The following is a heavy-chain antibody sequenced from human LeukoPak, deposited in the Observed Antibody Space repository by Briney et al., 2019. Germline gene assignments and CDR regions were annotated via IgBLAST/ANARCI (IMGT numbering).Heavy chain of an antibody. J-gene: IGHJ4*02. CDR1: GFTFSGYG. D-gene: IGHD3-10*01. CDR3: ARDGSGSDHHFDY. Sequence: GGSLRLSCAASGFTFSGYGMHWVRQAPGKGLEWVAFVWYDGNNNYHADSVKGRFTIYRDNSMNTLYLQMNSLKAEDTAVYYCARDGSGSDHHFDYWGQGTLVTVSS. CDR2: VWYDGNNN. V-gene: IGHV3-33*08.